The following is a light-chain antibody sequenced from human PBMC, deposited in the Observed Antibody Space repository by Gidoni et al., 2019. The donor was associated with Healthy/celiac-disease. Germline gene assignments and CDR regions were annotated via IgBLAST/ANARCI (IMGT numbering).Light chain of an antibody. CDR3: QQYYSYPLT. Sequence: AIRMTQSPSSFSASTGDRVTITCRASQGISRYLAWYQQKPGKAHKLLIYAASTLQSGVPSRFSGSGSGTDFTLTISCLQSEDFATYYCQQYYSYPLTFGGGTKVEIK. CDR1: QGISRY. CDR2: AAS. V-gene: IGKV1-8*01. J-gene: IGKJ4*01.